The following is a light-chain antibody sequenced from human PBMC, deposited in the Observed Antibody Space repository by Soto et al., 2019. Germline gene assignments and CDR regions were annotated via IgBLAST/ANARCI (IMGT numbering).Light chain of an antibody. V-gene: IGLV3-25*02. CDR1: ALAKQY. Sequence: SYELTQPPSVSVSPGQTARITCSGAALAKQYVYWYQQKAGQAPDLVIYRDSERPSGIPERFSGSTSGTTVTLTISGVQAGDEADYYCQSIDSTEKWVFGGGTKLTVL. CDR2: RDS. J-gene: IGLJ3*02. CDR3: QSIDSTEKWV.